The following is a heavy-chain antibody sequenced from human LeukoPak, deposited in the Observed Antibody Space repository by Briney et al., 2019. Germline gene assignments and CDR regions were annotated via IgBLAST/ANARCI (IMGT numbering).Heavy chain of an antibody. CDR1: GGSISSSSYY. J-gene: IGHJ4*02. Sequence: SETLSLTCTVSGGSISSSSYYWGWIRQPPGKGLEWIESIYYSGSTYYNPSLKSRVTISVDTSKNQFSLKLSSVTAADTAVYYCARLGSTGYYDSSGSRRTALDYWGQGTLVTVSS. V-gene: IGHV4-39*01. CDR3: ARLGSTGYYDSSGSRRTALDY. CDR2: IYYSGST. D-gene: IGHD3-22*01.